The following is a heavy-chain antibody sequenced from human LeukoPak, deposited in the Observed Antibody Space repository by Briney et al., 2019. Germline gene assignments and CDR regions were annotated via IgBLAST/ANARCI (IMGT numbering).Heavy chain of an antibody. CDR3: ASPPIVVVLAATYDAFDI. J-gene: IGHJ3*02. Sequence: SVKVSCKASGGTFSSYVISWVRQAPGQGLEWMGGIIPIFGTANYAQKFQGRVTITADESTSTAYMELSSLRSEDTAVYYCASPPIVVVLAATYDAFDIWGQGTMVTVSS. CDR2: IIPIFGTA. V-gene: IGHV1-69*01. D-gene: IGHD2-2*01. CDR1: GGTFSSYV.